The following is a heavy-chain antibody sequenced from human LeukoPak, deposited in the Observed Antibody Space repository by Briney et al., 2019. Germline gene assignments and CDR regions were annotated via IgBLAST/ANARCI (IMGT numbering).Heavy chain of an antibody. Sequence: SETLSLTCTVSGDSISSYYWSWIRQPPGKGLEWIGYIYYSGSTNYNPSLKSRVTISVDTSKNQFSLKLSSVTAADPAVYYCARGVDLYYYDSSGSLWFDPWGQGTLVTVSS. CDR1: GDSISSYY. J-gene: IGHJ5*02. CDR3: ARGVDLYYYDSSGSLWFDP. V-gene: IGHV4-59*01. CDR2: IYYSGST. D-gene: IGHD3-22*01.